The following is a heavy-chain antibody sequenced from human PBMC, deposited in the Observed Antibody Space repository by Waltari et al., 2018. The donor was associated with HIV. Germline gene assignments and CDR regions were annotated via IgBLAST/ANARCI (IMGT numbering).Heavy chain of an antibody. J-gene: IGHJ6*02. V-gene: IGHV3-21*01. D-gene: IGHD6-6*01. CDR3: ARRGAARTDGMDV. CDR1: GFTFSTYS. Sequence: EVQLVESGGGLVKPGGSLRLSCAASGFTFSTYSMNWVRQAPGKGLEWVSSISSSSSYIYYADSVKGRFTISRDNAKNSLYLQMNSLRAEDTAVYYCARRGAARTDGMDVWGQGTTVTVSS. CDR2: ISSSSSYI.